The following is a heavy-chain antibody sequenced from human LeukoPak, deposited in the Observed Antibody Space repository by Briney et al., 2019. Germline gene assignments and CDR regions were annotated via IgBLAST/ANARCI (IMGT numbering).Heavy chain of an antibody. CDR3: ARGEVFGNWFDP. D-gene: IGHD3-10*01. J-gene: IGHJ5*02. CDR1: GDSFTTYW. V-gene: IGHV5-51*01. CDR2: IYPGDSDT. Sequence: GGSLKISCKGYGDSFTTYWVGWVRQMPGKGLEWMGIIYPGDSDTRYSPSFQGQVTISADKSISTAYLQWSSLKASDTAMYYCARGEVFGNWFDPWGQGTLVTVSS.